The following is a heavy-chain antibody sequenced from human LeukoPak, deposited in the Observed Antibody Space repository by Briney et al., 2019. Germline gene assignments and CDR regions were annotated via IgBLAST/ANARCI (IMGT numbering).Heavy chain of an antibody. CDR2: INPSGGST. CDR3: ARVGMRRAHLPWPTRYYYYMDV. Sequence: ASVKVSCKASGYTFTSYDINWVRQATGQGLEWMGIINPSGGSTSYAQKFQGRVTMTRDMSTSTVYMELNSLRAEDTAVYYCARVGMRRAHLPWPTRYYYYMDVWGKGTTVTVSS. J-gene: IGHJ6*03. D-gene: IGHD1-26*01. CDR1: GYTFTSYD. V-gene: IGHV1-46*01.